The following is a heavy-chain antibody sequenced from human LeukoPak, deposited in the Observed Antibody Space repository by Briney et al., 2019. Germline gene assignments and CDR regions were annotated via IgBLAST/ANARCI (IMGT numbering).Heavy chain of an antibody. CDR3: ARAPSSGWSLYYFDY. CDR2: ISAYNGNT. CDR1: GYTFTSYG. D-gene: IGHD6-19*01. V-gene: IGHV1-18*04. Sequence: GASVKVSCKASGYTFTSYGISWVRQAPGQGLEWMGWISAYNGNTNYAQKLQGRVTMTTDTSTSTAYMELRSLRSDDTAVYYCARAPSSGWSLYYFDYWGQRTLVTVSS. J-gene: IGHJ4*02.